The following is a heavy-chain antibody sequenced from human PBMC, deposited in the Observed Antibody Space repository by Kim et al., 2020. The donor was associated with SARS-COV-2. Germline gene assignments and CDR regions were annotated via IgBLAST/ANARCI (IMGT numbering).Heavy chain of an antibody. D-gene: IGHD2-2*01. Sequence: SVKVSCKASGGTFSSYAISWVRQAPGQGLEWMGGIIPIFGTANYAQKFQGRVTITADESTSTAYMELSSLRSEDTAVYYCAREIIVVVPGNNWFDPWGQGTLVTVSS. CDR3: AREIIVVVPGNNWFDP. J-gene: IGHJ5*02. V-gene: IGHV1-69*13. CDR1: GGTFSSYA. CDR2: IIPIFGTA.